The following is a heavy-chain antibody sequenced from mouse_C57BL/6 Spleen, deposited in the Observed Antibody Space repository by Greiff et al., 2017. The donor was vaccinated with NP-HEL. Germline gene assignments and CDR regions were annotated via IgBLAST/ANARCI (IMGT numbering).Heavy chain of an antibody. CDR2: IRSKSNNYAT. J-gene: IGHJ4*01. D-gene: IGHD2-3*01. Sequence: EVMLVESGGGLVQPKGSLKLSCAASGFSFNTYAMNWVRQAPGKGLEWVARIRSKSNNYATYYADSVKDRFTISRDDSESMLYLQMNNLKTEDTAMYYCVRQGAIYDGYFYAMDYWGQGTSVTVSS. V-gene: IGHV10-1*01. CDR1: GFSFNTYA. CDR3: VRQGAIYDGYFYAMDY.